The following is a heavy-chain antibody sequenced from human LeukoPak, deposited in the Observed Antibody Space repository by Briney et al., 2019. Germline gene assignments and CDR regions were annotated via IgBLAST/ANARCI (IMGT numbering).Heavy chain of an antibody. Sequence: SETLSLTCSVSGDSISIYYWNWIRQSPGKGLEWIGYFFYTGSTNYNPSLKSRVRMSVDTSKNQVSLTLRSVTAADTAVYYCARRPYHYHGLDVWGPGTTVIVSS. J-gene: IGHJ6*02. CDR3: ARRPYHYHGLDV. CDR2: FFYTGST. V-gene: IGHV4-59*08. CDR1: GDSISIYY.